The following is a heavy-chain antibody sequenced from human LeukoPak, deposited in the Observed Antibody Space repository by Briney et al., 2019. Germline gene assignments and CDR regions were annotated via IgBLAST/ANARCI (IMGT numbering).Heavy chain of an antibody. D-gene: IGHD5-12*01. CDR2: ISYDGSNK. V-gene: IGHV3-30*18. CDR3: AELSGSHAAPLDY. J-gene: IGHJ4*02. CDR1: GFTFSSYG. Sequence: PGRSLRLSCAASGFTFSSYGMHWVRQAPGKGLEWVAVISYDGSNKYYADSVKGRFTISRDNSKNTLYLQMNSLRAEDTAVYYCAELSGSHAAPLDYWGQGTLVTVSS.